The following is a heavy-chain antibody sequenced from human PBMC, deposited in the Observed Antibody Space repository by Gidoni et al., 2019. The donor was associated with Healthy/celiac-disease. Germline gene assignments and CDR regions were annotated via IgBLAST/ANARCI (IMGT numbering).Heavy chain of an antibody. Sequence: VQLLESVGGLVQPGGSLRLSCAASGFTFSSYAMSWVRQAPGKGLEWVSAISGSGGSTYYADSVKGRFTISRDNSKNTLYLQMNSLRAEDTAVYYCAKDQLYYDFWDDAFDIWGQGTMVTVSS. CDR1: GFTFSSYA. CDR3: AKDQLYYDFWDDAFDI. J-gene: IGHJ3*02. CDR2: ISGSGGST. D-gene: IGHD3-3*01. V-gene: IGHV3-23*01.